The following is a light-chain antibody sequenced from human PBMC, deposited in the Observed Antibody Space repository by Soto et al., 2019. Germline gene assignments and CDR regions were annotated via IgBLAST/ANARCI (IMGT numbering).Light chain of an antibody. Sequence: QSVLNQPPSASGTPGQRVTISCSGGSSNIGTNAVNWYQQLPGTAPKLLIYNNNQRPSGVPDRFSGSKSGTSASLAISGLQSEDEADYYCAAWDDSLNGYVFGTGTKSPS. V-gene: IGLV1-44*01. CDR1: SSNIGTNA. CDR2: NNN. CDR3: AAWDDSLNGYV. J-gene: IGLJ1*01.